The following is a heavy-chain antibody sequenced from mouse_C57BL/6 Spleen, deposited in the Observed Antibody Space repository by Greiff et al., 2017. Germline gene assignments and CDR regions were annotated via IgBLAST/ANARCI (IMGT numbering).Heavy chain of an antibody. Sequence: QVQLQQSGAELVRPGASVKLSCKASGYTFTDYYINWVKQRPGQGLEWIARIYPGSGNTYYNEKFKGKATLTAEKSSSTAYMQLSSLTSEDSAVYFCASEYYGSSYWYFDVWGTGTTVTVSS. CDR2: IYPGSGNT. CDR1: GYTFTDYY. J-gene: IGHJ1*03. D-gene: IGHD1-1*01. CDR3: ASEYYGSSYWYFDV. V-gene: IGHV1-76*01.